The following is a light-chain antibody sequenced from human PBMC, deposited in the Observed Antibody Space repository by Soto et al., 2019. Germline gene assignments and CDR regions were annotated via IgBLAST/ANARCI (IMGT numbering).Light chain of an antibody. CDR3: QQLNSYPRT. CDR2: DAS. Sequence: DIQMTQSPSSLSASVGDRVTITCRASQSIRRWLAWYQQKPGKAPKLLIFDASTLQSGVPSRFSGSGSGTEFTLTISSLQPEDFATYYCQQLNSYPRTFGQGTKVDIK. V-gene: IGKV1-9*01. CDR1: QSIRRW. J-gene: IGKJ1*01.